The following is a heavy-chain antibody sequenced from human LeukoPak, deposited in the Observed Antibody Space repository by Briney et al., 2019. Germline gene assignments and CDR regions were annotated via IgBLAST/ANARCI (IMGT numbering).Heavy chain of an antibody. CDR1: GITFSRFS. CDR3: ATKKDYFDDRGYYH. Sequence: GGSLRLSCAASGITFSRFSMNWVRQAPGKGLEWVSSISNSGGYKYYADSVKGRFTISRDNAQSSLHLQMDSLGAEDTAVYYCATKKDYFDDRGYYHWGQGTLVTVSS. V-gene: IGHV3-21*01. J-gene: IGHJ4*02. D-gene: IGHD3-22*01. CDR2: ISNSGGYK.